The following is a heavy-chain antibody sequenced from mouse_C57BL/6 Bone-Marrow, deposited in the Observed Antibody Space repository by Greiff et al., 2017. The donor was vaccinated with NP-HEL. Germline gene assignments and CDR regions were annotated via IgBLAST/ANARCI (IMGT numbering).Heavy chain of an antibody. Sequence: EVQRVESGGGLVQPKGSLKLSCAASGFSFNTYAMNWVRQAPGKGLEWVARIRSKSNNYATYYADSVKDRFTISRDDSESMLYLQMNNLKTEDTAMYYCVRHGYYGSPNPFAYWGQGTLVTVSA. V-gene: IGHV10-1*01. J-gene: IGHJ3*01. D-gene: IGHD1-1*01. CDR1: GFSFNTYA. CDR2: IRSKSNNYAT. CDR3: VRHGYYGSPNPFAY.